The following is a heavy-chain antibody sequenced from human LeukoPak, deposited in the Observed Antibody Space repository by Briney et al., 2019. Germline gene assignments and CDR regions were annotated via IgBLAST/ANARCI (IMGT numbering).Heavy chain of an antibody. CDR2: IWYDGSNK. Sequence: GSLRLSCAASGFTFSSYGMHWVRQAPGKGLEWVAVIWYDGSNKYYADSVKGRFTISRDNSKNTLYLQMNSLRAEDTAVYYCASLGPHDYGGNFDYWGQGTLVTVSS. CDR3: ASLGPHDYGGNFDY. V-gene: IGHV3-33*01. D-gene: IGHD4-17*01. J-gene: IGHJ4*02. CDR1: GFTFSSYG.